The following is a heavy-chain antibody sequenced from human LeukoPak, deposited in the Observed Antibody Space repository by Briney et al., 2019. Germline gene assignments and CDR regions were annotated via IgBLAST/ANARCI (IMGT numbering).Heavy chain of an antibody. CDR1: GGSISSSNW. Sequence: SDTQSLTCAVAGGSISSSNWWSWVRQAPGKRLGWIVVIYRRGNTNYNPYLKSRDTISVDKSKNQFSLKLSSVTAADTAVYYCASRYASGPYWGQGTLVTVSS. CDR2: IYRRGNT. D-gene: IGHD3-10*01. J-gene: IGHJ4*02. V-gene: IGHV4-4*02. CDR3: ASRYASGPY.